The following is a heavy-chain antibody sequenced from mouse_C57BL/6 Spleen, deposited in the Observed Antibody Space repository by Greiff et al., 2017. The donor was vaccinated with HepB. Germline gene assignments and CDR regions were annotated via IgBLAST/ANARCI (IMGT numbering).Heavy chain of an antibody. V-gene: IGHV1-59*01. CDR3: ARSPAQAAWFAY. Sequence: VQLQQSGAELVRPGTSVKLSCKASGYTFTSYWMHWVKQRPGQGLEWIGVIDPSDSYTNYNQKFKGKATLTVDTSSSTAYMQLSSLTSEDSAVYYFARSPAQAAWFAYCGQETLVTVSA. J-gene: IGHJ3*01. CDR2: IDPSDSYT. CDR1: GYTFTSYW. D-gene: IGHD3-2*02.